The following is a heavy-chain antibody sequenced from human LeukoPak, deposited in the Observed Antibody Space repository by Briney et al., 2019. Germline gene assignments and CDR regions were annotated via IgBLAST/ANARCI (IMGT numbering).Heavy chain of an antibody. V-gene: IGHV3-30*02. D-gene: IGHD5-18*01. Sequence: GGSLRLSCAASGFTFSSYGMHWVRQAPGKGLEWVAFIRYDGSDKYYADSVKGRFTISRDNSKNTLYLQMNSLRAEDTAVYYCAKDLVSLGYSYGVYDYWGQGTLVTVSS. CDR2: IRYDGSDK. J-gene: IGHJ4*02. CDR1: GFTFSSYG. CDR3: AKDLVSLGYSYGVYDY.